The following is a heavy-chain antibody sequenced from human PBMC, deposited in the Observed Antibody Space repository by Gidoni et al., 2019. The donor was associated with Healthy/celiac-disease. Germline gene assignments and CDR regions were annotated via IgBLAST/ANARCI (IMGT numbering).Heavy chain of an antibody. V-gene: IGHV3-30*18. D-gene: IGHD3-10*01. CDR3: AKGGLLWFGEWGAFDI. CDR1: GFTFSSYG. Sequence: QVQLVESGGGVVQPGRSLRLSCAASGFTFSSYGMHWVRQAPGKGLEWVAVISYDGSNKYYADSVKGRFTISRDNSKNTLYLQMNSLRAEDTAVYYCAKGGLLWFGEWGAFDIWGQGTMVTVSS. CDR2: ISYDGSNK. J-gene: IGHJ3*02.